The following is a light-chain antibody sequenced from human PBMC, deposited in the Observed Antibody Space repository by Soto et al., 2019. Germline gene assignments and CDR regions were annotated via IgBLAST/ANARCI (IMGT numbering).Light chain of an antibody. Sequence: EILMTQSPGTLWLSPGERATLSCRNSQSVSSNYVAWYQQKPGQAPRLVVYGASGRATGIPDRFSGSGSGTDFTLTISRLEPEDFAVYYCQQYGSSRWTFGQGTKVDI. V-gene: IGKV3-20*01. CDR1: QSVSSNY. CDR3: QQYGSSRWT. J-gene: IGKJ1*01. CDR2: GAS.